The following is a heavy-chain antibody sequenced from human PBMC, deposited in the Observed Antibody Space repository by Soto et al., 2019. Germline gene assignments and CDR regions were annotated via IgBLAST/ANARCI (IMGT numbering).Heavy chain of an antibody. V-gene: IGHV4-39*01. CDR1: GGSISSSSYY. D-gene: IGHD5-12*01. J-gene: IGHJ6*02. CDR2: IYYSGTT. Sequence: SETLSLTCTVSGGSISSSSYYWGWIRQPPGKGLEWIGSIYYSGTTYYNPSLKSRVTISVATSKNQFSLKLSSVTAAETAVYYCASGYSGYSDYYGMDVWGQGTTVTVSS. CDR3: ASGYSGYSDYYGMDV.